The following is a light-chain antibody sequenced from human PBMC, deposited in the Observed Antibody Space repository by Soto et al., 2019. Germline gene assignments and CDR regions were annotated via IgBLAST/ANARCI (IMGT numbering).Light chain of an antibody. CDR1: QSISSW. CDR3: QQYNSYS. J-gene: IGKJ3*01. CDR2: DAS. V-gene: IGKV1-5*02. Sequence: DIQVTQSPSTLSASVGDRVTIICRASQSISSWLAWYQQKPGKAPKLLIYDASSLESGVPSRFSGSGSGTEFTLTISSLQPDDFATYYCQQYNSYSFGPGTKVDIK.